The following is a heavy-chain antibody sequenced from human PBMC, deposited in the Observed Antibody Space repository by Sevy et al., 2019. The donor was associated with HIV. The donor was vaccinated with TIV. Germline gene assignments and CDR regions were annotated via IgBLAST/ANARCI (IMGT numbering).Heavy chain of an antibody. CDR3: ARGSIAVAGDAFDI. CDR1: GFTFSSYS. CDR2: ISSSSYI. V-gene: IGHV3-21*01. J-gene: IGHJ3*02. Sequence: GGSLRLSCAASGFTFSSYSMNGVRQAPWKGLEWVSSISSSSYIYYADSVKGRFTISRDNAKNSLYLQMNSLRAEDTAVYYCARGSIAVAGDAFDIWGQGTMVTVSS. D-gene: IGHD6-19*01.